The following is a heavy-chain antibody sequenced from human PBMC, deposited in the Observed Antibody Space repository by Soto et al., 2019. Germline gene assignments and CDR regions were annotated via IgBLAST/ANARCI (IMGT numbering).Heavy chain of an antibody. D-gene: IGHD6-19*01. CDR3: ARHREPGIAVAGIRFDP. Sequence: GESLKISCKGSGYSFTSYWIGWVRQMPGKGLEWMGIIYPGDSDTRYSPSFQGQVTISADKSISTAYLQWSSLKASDTAMYYCARHREPGIAVAGIRFDPWGQGTLVTVSS. J-gene: IGHJ5*02. V-gene: IGHV5-51*01. CDR1: GYSFTSYW. CDR2: IYPGDSDT.